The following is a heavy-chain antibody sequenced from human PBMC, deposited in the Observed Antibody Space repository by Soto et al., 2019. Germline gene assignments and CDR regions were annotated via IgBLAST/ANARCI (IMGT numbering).Heavy chain of an antibody. Sequence: GESLKISCKGSGYSFTSYWIGWVRQMPGKGLEWMGIIYPGDFDTRYSPSFQGQVTISADKSISTAYLQWSSLKASDTAMYYCARQDYSSSSGGWWFDPWGQGTLVTVSS. D-gene: IGHD6-6*01. CDR3: ARQDYSSSSGGWWFDP. J-gene: IGHJ5*02. CDR1: GYSFTSYW. V-gene: IGHV5-51*01. CDR2: IYPGDFDT.